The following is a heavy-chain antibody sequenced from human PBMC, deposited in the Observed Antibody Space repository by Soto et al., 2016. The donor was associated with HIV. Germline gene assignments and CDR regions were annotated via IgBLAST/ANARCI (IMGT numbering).Heavy chain of an antibody. D-gene: IGHD5-18*01. J-gene: IGHJ5*02. CDR1: GGTFSSYA. CDR2: IIPIFGTT. CDR3: ARDPQGGCSYGGNWFDP. Sequence: QVQLVQSGTEVKKPGSSVKVSCKASGGTFSSYAINWVRQAPGQGLEWMGVIIPIFGTTNYAQKFRGRVTITADESTSTAYMELKSLRSDDTAVYYCARDPQGGCSYGGNWFDPWGQGTLVTVSS. V-gene: IGHV1-69*01.